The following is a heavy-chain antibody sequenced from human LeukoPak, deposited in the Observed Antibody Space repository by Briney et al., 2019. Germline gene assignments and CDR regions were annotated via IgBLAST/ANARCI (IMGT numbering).Heavy chain of an antibody. V-gene: IGHV3-23*01. CDR1: GFTLSSYA. D-gene: IGHD3-3*01. CDR2: ISGSGGST. J-gene: IGHJ4*02. CDR3: AKDHTIFGVVTHDY. Sequence: TGGSLRLSCAASGFTLSSYAMSWVRQAPGKGLEWVSAISGSGGSTYYADSVKGRLTISRDNSKNTLYLQMNSLRAEDTAVHYCAKDHTIFGVVTHDYWGQGTLVTVSS.